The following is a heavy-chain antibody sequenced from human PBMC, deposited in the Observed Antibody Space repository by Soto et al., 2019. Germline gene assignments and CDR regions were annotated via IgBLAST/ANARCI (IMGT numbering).Heavy chain of an antibody. J-gene: IGHJ3*02. D-gene: IGHD5-18*01. V-gene: IGHV3-30-3*01. CDR3: ARDLYSYGYGDAFDI. CDR1: GFTFSSYA. CDR2: TSYDGSNK. Sequence: AGGSLRLSCAASGFTFSSYAMHWVRQAPGKGLEWVAVTSYDGSNKYYADSVKGRFTISRDNSKNTLYLQMNSLRAEDTAVYYCARDLYSYGYGDAFDIWGQGTMVTVSS.